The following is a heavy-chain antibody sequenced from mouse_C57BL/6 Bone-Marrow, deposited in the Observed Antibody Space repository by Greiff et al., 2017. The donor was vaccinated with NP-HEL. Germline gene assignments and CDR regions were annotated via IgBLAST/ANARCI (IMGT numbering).Heavy chain of an antibody. Sequence: EVQLQQSGPELVKPGASVKISRKASGYTFTDYYMNWVKQSHGKSREWIGDINPNNGGTSYNQKFKGKATMTVDQSSSTAFMELRSQTSEDSAVDYCAREGYCEEEWFAYWGQGTLVTVSA. CDR3: AREGYCEEEWFAY. CDR1: GYTFTDYY. CDR2: INPNNGGT. D-gene: IGHD2-3*01. V-gene: IGHV1-26*01. J-gene: IGHJ3*01.